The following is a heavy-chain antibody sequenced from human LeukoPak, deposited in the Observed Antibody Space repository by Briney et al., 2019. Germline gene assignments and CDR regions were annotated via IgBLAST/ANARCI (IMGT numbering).Heavy chain of an antibody. CDR3: ARGTAALDY. CDR2: INGGSGGST. Sequence: PGGSLRLSCAASGFTFSSYAMSWVRQAPGKGLEWVSSINGGSGGSTYYADSVKGRFTISRDNAKNSLYLQMNSLRAEDTAVYHCARGTAALDYWGQGTLVTVTS. V-gene: IGHV3-23*01. CDR1: GFTFSSYA. J-gene: IGHJ4*02. D-gene: IGHD6-25*01.